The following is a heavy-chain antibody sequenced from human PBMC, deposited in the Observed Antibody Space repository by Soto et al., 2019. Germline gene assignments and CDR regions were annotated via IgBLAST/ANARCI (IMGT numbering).Heavy chain of an antibody. Sequence: ASVKVSCKASGYTFTGYYMHWVRQAPGQGLEWMGWINPNSGGTNYAQKFQGWVTMTRDTSISTAYMELSRLRSDDTAVYYCARDLSHRYCSGGSCYSGYFDYWG. V-gene: IGHV1-2*04. J-gene: IGHJ4*01. CDR2: INPNSGGT. CDR3: ARDLSHRYCSGGSCYSGYFDY. CDR1: GYTFTGYY. D-gene: IGHD2-15*01.